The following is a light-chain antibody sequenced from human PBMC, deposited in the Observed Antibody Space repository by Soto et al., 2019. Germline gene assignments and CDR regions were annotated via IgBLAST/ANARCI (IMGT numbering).Light chain of an antibody. CDR3: QQTSSFPLT. J-gene: IGKJ4*01. Sequence: EIVLTQSPATLSLSPGERATLSCRASQSVSSYLAWYQQKPGQAPRLLIYDASNRATGIPARFSGSGSGTDFTLTISSLEPEDFGTYYCQQTSSFPLTLGGGTKVEIK. CDR1: QSVSSY. CDR2: DAS. V-gene: IGKV3-11*01.